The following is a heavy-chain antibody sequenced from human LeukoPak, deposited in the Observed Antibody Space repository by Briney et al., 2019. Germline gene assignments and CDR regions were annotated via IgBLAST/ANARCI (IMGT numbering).Heavy chain of an antibody. V-gene: IGHV4-59*12. J-gene: IGHJ4*02. CDR2: IYYSGST. Sequence: SETLSLTCTVSGGSISSYYWSWIRQPPGKGLEWIGYIYYSGSTNYNPSLKSRVTISVDTSKNQFSLKLSSVTAADTAVYYCARVPYDFWSGYYVAFDYWGQGTLVTVSS. CDR1: GGSISSYY. D-gene: IGHD3-3*01. CDR3: ARVPYDFWSGYYVAFDY.